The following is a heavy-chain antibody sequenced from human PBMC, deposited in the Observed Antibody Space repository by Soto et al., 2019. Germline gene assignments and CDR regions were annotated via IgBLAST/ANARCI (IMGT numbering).Heavy chain of an antibody. V-gene: IGHV1-24*01. J-gene: IGHJ3*02. D-gene: IGHD6-13*01. CDR3: ATRGGTIAATGDDAFDI. CDR2: CDPEDGET. CDR1: GYTLTELS. Sequence: ASGKGSCKVSGYTLTELSMHWVRQAPGKELEWMGGCDPEDGETIYAQKFQGRVTMTEDKSTDTAYMELSSLRSEETAVYYCATRGGTIAATGDDAFDIWGQGTMVTV.